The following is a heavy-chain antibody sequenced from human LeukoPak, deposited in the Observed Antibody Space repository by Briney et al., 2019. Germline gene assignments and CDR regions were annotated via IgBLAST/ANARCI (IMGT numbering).Heavy chain of an antibody. CDR2: IYPDDSDT. CDR1: GYDFPTYW. Sequence: GESLKISCQASGYDFPTYWFSWVRQLPRKGLEWMGVIYPDDSDTKYNPSFQGQVTISVDKSISTGSLQWSSLKASDTAMYYCARHIPSTGPGEYYMDVWGRGTTVIVS. J-gene: IGHJ6*04. V-gene: IGHV5-51*01. D-gene: IGHD2/OR15-2a*01. CDR3: ARHIPSTGPGEYYMDV.